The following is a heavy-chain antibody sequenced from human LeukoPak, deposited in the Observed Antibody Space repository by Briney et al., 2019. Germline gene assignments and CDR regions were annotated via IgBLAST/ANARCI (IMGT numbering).Heavy chain of an antibody. V-gene: IGHV3-23*01. CDR1: GFTLSNYA. CDR2: ISGSGGMI. Sequence: QPGGSLRLSCAASGFTLSNYAMSWVRQAPGKGLEWVSGISGSGGMIYYADSVKGRFSISRDNSKNTLYLQMNSLRAEDTAVYYCARGGSGRAFDIWGQGTMVTVSS. CDR3: ARGGSGRAFDI. D-gene: IGHD6-19*01. J-gene: IGHJ3*02.